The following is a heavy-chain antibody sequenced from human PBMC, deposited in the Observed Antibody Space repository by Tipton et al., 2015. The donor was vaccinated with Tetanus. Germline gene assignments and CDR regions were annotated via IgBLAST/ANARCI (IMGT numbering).Heavy chain of an antibody. V-gene: IGHV4-59*11. J-gene: IGHJ2*01. CDR2: ISYARYT. D-gene: IGHD1-14*01. Sequence: TLSLTCAVSGGPISGHYWSWIRQTPGRGLEWIGYISYARYTSYSPSLKNRVTMSVDTSKNQFSLKLKSVTAADTAVYYCAREMNRFFDIWGRGTLVTVSS. CDR1: GGPISGHY. CDR3: AREMNRFFDI.